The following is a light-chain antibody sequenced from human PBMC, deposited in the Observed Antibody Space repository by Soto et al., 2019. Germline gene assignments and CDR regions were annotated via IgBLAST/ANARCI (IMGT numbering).Light chain of an antibody. CDR1: QSVSSSY. CDR3: QHRSNWRTWT. CDR2: DAS. V-gene: IGKV3D-20*02. J-gene: IGKJ1*01. Sequence: EIVLTQSPGTLSLSPGERATLSCRASQSVSSSYLAWYQQKPGQAPRLLIYDASKGATGIAARFRGSGSGADFILTISSLEPEDFAVYYCQHRSNWRTWTFGQGTKVDIK.